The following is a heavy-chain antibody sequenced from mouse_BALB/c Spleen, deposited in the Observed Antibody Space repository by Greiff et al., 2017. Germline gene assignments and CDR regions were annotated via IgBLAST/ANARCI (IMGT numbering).Heavy chain of an antibody. CDR2: ISSGGSYT. CDR1: GFTFSSYA. J-gene: IGHJ2*01. D-gene: IGHD6-5*01. V-gene: IGHV5-9-4*01. CDR3: ARRGPMSNFDY. Sequence: DVKLVESGGGLVKPGGSLKLSCAASGFTFSSYAMSWVRQSPEKRLEWVAEISSGGSYTYYPDTVTGRFTISRDNAKNTLYLEMSSLRSEDTAMYYCARRGPMSNFDYWGQGTTLTVSS.